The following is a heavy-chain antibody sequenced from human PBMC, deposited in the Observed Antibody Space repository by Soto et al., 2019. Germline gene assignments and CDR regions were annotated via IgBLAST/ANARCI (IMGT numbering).Heavy chain of an antibody. J-gene: IGHJ6*02. CDR1: GGSISSGDYY. V-gene: IGHV4-30-4*01. CDR3: ASWTSGYDPTYGMDV. D-gene: IGHD5-12*01. CDR2: IYYSGST. Sequence: QVQLRESGPGLVKPSQTLSLTCTVSGGSISSGDYYWSWIRQPPGKGLEWIGYIYYSGSTYYNPSLKSRVPISVDTSKNQFSLKLSSVTAADTAVYYCASWTSGYDPTYGMDVWGQGTTVTVSS.